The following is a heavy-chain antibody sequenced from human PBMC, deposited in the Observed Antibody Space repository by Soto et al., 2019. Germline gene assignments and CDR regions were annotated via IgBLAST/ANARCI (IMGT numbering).Heavy chain of an antibody. J-gene: IGHJ4*02. CDR1: GFTFSSYG. CDR3: ARDGQDSGSYYAALWY. Sequence: PGGSLRLSCAASGFTFSSYGMHWVRQAPGKGLEWVAVIWYDGSNKYYADSVKGRFTISRDNSKNTLYLQMNSLRAEDTAVYYCARDGQDSGSYYAALWYWGQGXLVTVYS. CDR2: IWYDGSNK. D-gene: IGHD1-26*01. V-gene: IGHV3-33*01.